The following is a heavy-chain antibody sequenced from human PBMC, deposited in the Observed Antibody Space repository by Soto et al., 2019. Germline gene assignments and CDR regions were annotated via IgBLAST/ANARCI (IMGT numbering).Heavy chain of an antibody. CDR3: ACHQVATGDGYYYYGMDV. Sequence: QGQLVQSGAEVKKPGSSVNVSCKASGGTFSSYAISWVRQAPGQGLEWMGGIIPIFGTANYAQKFQGRVTITADESTRTAYMELSSLRSEDTAVYYCACHQVATGDGYYYYGMDVWGQEPTVTVSS. V-gene: IGHV1-69*01. D-gene: IGHD5-12*01. CDR1: GGTFSSYA. J-gene: IGHJ6*02. CDR2: IIPIFGTA.